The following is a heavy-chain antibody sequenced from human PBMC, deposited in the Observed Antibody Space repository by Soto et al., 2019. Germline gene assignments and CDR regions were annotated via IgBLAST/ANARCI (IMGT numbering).Heavy chain of an antibody. J-gene: IGHJ5*02. Sequence: EVQLVESGGGLVQPGGSLTLSCAASGFTFSGSAMQWVRQATGRGLEWIGRIRSKANNYATTDAASVKGRFTISRDDSKNTAYLQRNSLKTEDRAVYYFVRHETGDDARFDPWGQGTLVIVSS. CDR2: IRSKANNYAT. CDR3: VRHETGDDARFDP. CDR1: GFTFSGSA. D-gene: IGHD4-17*01. V-gene: IGHV3-73*01.